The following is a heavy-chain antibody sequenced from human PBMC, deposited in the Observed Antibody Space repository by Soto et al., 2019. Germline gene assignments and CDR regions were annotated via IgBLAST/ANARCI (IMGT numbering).Heavy chain of an antibody. Sequence: GSLRLSCAASGFTFSSYSMNWVRQAAGKGLEWVSSISSSSSYIYYADSVKGRFTISRDNAKNSLYLQMNSLRAEDTAVYYCARGRITMVRGPDAFDIWGQGTMVTVSS. CDR2: ISSSSSYI. J-gene: IGHJ3*02. D-gene: IGHD3-10*01. CDR3: ARGRITMVRGPDAFDI. CDR1: GFTFSSYS. V-gene: IGHV3-21*01.